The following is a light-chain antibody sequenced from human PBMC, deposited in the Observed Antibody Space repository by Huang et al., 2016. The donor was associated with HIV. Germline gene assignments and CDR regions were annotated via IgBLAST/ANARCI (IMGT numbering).Light chain of an antibody. CDR2: DAS. Sequence: DIQMTQSPSSLSASVGDRVTITCQASQDISKYLNWYQHKTGKAPELLIYDASNLEKGVPARFSCTGSGTHFTFTISSLQPEDIATYYCQQYDNLLMYTFGQGTKLEIK. V-gene: IGKV1-33*01. CDR1: QDISKY. J-gene: IGKJ2*01. CDR3: QQYDNLLMYT.